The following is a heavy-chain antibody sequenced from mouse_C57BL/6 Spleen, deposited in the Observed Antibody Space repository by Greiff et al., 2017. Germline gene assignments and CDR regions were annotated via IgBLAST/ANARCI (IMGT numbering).Heavy chain of an antibody. Sequence: EVQLQQSGPVLVKPGASVKMSCKASGYTFTDYYMNWVKQSHGKSLEWIGVINPYNGGTSYNQKFKGKATLTVDKSSSTAYMELNSLTSEDSAVYYCARLGYYGFPFFDYWGQGTTLTVSS. CDR1: GYTFTDYY. D-gene: IGHD1-1*01. CDR3: ARLGYYGFPFFDY. J-gene: IGHJ2*01. CDR2: INPYNGGT. V-gene: IGHV1-19*01.